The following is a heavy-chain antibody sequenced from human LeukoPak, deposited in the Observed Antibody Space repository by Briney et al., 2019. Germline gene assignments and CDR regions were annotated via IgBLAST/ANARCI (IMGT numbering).Heavy chain of an antibody. D-gene: IGHD5-12*01. J-gene: IGHJ4*02. V-gene: IGHV5-51*01. CDR3: ARQSGRYSGSLDY. CDR1: GYTFTSYW. Sequence: GESLKISCKGSGYTFTSYWLGWVRQMPRKGLEWMGIIYPDDSDIRISPSFQGQVTISADKSISTAYLQWSNLKASDTAIYYCARQSGRYSGSLDYWGQGTVVTVSS. CDR2: IYPDDSDI.